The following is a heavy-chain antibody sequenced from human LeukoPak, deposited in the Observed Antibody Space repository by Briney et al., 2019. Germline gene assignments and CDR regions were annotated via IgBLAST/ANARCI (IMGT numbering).Heavy chain of an antibody. Sequence: ASVKVSCKAFGYTFTSNYMHWVRHAPGQGPEWMGVISPSGGSTTYAQKFQGRVTLIRDMSTSTDYLELSSLRSEDTPVFYCARDNSVRDEAWWFNPWGQGTLVTVSS. D-gene: IGHD5-24*01. CDR2: ISPSGGST. J-gene: IGHJ5*02. CDR1: GYTFTSNY. CDR3: ARDNSVRDEAWWFNP. V-gene: IGHV1-46*01.